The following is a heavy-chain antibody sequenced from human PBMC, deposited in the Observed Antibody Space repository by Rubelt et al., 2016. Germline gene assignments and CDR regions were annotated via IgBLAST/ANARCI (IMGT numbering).Heavy chain of an antibody. CDR1: GVSISSGSYY. CDR3: ARVWDV. Sequence: QVQLQESGPGLVEPSQTLSLTCTVSGVSISSGSYYWSWIRQHPGKGLEWIGYIYTSGAAYYNPSLKSRLAISIDRSKNQFSLKLSSGTAADTAVYYCARVWDVWGQGTTVTVSS. J-gene: IGHJ6*02. CDR2: IYTSGAA. V-gene: IGHV4-31*03.